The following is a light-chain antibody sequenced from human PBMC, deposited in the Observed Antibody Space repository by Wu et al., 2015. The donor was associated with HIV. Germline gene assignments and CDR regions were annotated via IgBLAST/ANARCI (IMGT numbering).Light chain of an antibody. Sequence: EIVLTQSPGTLSLSPGERATLSCRASRSVNSLLAWYQHKPGQAPRLLIYGASTRAADIPDRFSGSGSGTDFSLTISRLEPEDSAVYYCHQYGSGYLYKFGQGTKLEIK. CDR2: GAS. J-gene: IGKJ2*01. CDR3: HQYGSGYLYK. CDR1: RSVNSL. V-gene: IGKV3-20*01.